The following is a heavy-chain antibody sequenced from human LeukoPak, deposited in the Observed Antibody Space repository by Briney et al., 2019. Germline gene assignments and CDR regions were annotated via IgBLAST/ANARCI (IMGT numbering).Heavy chain of an antibody. Sequence: PGGSLRLSCAASGFTFSSYWMSWVRQAPGKGLEWVANIKQDGSEKYYVDSVKGRFTISRDNAKNSLYLQMNSLRAEDMALYYCAKGHYYFDYWGQGTLVTVSS. CDR2: IKQDGSEK. CDR3: AKGHYYFDY. J-gene: IGHJ4*02. V-gene: IGHV3-7*03. CDR1: GFTFSSYW.